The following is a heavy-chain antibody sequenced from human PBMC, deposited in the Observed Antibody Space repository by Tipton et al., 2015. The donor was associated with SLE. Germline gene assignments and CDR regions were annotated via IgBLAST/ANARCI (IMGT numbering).Heavy chain of an antibody. V-gene: IGHV4-39*07. CDR2: TYYSGST. J-gene: IGHJ6*03. Sequence: TLSLTCTISGGSISTYLWAWIRQPPGKGLEWIGSTYYSGSTYYNPSLKGRVTISVDTSKNQFSLKLSSVTAADTAVYYCARVRARGYSGYDSYYYYMDVWGKGTTVTVSS. CDR3: ARVRARGYSGYDSYYYYMDV. D-gene: IGHD5-12*01. CDR1: GGSISTYL.